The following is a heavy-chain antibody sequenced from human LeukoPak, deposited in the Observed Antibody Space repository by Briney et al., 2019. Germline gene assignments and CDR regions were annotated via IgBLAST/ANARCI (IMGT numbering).Heavy chain of an antibody. CDR2: IYYSGST. CDR1: GGSISGYY. Sequence: SETLSLTCTVSGGSISGYYWSCIRQSPGKGLEWIGYIYYSGSTNYNPSLKSRVTISVDTSKNQFSLKLSSVTAADTAIYYCARHSSIYYDFDYWGQGTLVTVSS. CDR3: ARHSSIYYDFDY. J-gene: IGHJ4*02. V-gene: IGHV4-59*08. D-gene: IGHD6-13*01.